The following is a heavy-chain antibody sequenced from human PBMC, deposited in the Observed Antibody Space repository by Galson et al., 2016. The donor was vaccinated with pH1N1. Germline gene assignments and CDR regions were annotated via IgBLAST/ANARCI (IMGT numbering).Heavy chain of an antibody. D-gene: IGHD5-24*01. CDR1: GYTFTTYW. Sequence: QSGAEVKKAGESLKNSCKGSGYTFTTYWIAWVRHMPGKGLEWMGIVYPPDSDTRYSQSFEGQVTIAAAKSISTAYLQWSSLKASDTAVYYCARLIGGGYNIREFDYWGQGTQVTVSS. CDR3: ARLIGGGYNIREFDY. J-gene: IGHJ4*02. CDR2: VYPPDSDT. V-gene: IGHV5-51*03.